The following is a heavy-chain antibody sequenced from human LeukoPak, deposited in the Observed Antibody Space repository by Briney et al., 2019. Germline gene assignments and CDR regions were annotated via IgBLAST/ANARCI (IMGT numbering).Heavy chain of an antibody. Sequence: PGGSLRLSCAASGFTFSSYGMHWVRQAPGKGLDGVAVISYDGSNKYYADSVKGRFTISRDNSKNTLYLQMNSLRAEDTAVYYCAKARGVVTASPTDYWGQGTLVTVSS. CDR2: ISYDGSNK. D-gene: IGHD2-21*02. CDR3: AKARGVVTASPTDY. CDR1: GFTFSSYG. J-gene: IGHJ4*02. V-gene: IGHV3-30*18.